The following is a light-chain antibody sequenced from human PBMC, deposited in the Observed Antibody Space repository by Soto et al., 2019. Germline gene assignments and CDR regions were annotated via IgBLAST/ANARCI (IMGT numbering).Light chain of an antibody. V-gene: IGLV2-11*01. Sequence: QSALTQPRSVSGSPGQSVTISCTGTSSDVGGYNYVSWYQHHPGKAPKLMIYDVSNRPSGVPDRFSGSKSGNTASLTISGLQAEDEADYYCCSYAGRYTLRRFGGGTKLTVL. CDR3: CSYAGRYTLRR. J-gene: IGLJ3*02. CDR2: DVS. CDR1: SSDVGGYNY.